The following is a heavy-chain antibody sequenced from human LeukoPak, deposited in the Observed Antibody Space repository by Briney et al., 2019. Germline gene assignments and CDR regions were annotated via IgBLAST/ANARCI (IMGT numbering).Heavy chain of an antibody. V-gene: IGHV4-59*01. CDR1: GGSISSYY. Sequence: PSETLSLTCTASGGSISSYYWSWIRQPPGKGLEWIGYIYYSGSTNYNPSLKSRVTISVDTSKNQFSLKLSSVTAADTAVYYCARHPYFSSSYYYYYGMDVWGQGTTVTVSS. D-gene: IGHD6-6*01. CDR3: ARHPYFSSSYYYYYGMDV. CDR2: IYYSGST. J-gene: IGHJ6*02.